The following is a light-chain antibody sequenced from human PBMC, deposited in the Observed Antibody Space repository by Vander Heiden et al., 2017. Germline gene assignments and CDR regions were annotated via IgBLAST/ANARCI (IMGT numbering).Light chain of an antibody. CDR2: GTS. CDR3: QQYNNWPIT. V-gene: IGKV3-15*01. J-gene: IGKJ5*01. CDR1: QSVGSL. Sequence: EIVLTQSPATLSLSTGERAPLSCRASQSVGSLVAGNQQKPGQAPRLLIYGTSTRATGIPTRFSGSGSGTEFTLTISSLQSEDFAVYSCQQYNNWPITFGQGTRLDIK.